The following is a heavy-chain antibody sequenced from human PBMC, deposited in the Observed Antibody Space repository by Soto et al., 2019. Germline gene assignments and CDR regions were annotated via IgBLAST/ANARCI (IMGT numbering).Heavy chain of an antibody. J-gene: IGHJ5*02. V-gene: IGHV3-30-3*01. Sequence: PGGSLRLSCAASGFTFSSYAMHWVRQAPGKGLEWVAVISYDGSNKYYADSVKGRFTISRDNSKNTLYLQMNSLRAEDTAVYYCARDQARRDYGSGRFDPWGQGTLVTVSS. CDR1: GFTFSSYA. CDR2: ISYDGSNK. CDR3: ARDQARRDYGSGRFDP. D-gene: IGHD3-10*01.